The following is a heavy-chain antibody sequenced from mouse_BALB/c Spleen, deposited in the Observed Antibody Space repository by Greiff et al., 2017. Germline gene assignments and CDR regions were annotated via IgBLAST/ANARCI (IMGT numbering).Heavy chain of an antibody. CDR1: GFNIKDTY. D-gene: IGHD2-2*01. V-gene: IGHV14-3*02. CDR3: ARDDGYDPFAY. CDR2: IDPANGNT. Sequence: EVQLQQSGAELVKPGASVKLSCTASGFNIKDTYMHWVKQRPEQGLEWIGRIDPANGNTKYDPKFQGKATITADTSSNTAYLQLSSLTSEDTAVYYCARDDGYDPFAYWGQGTLVTVSA. J-gene: IGHJ3*01.